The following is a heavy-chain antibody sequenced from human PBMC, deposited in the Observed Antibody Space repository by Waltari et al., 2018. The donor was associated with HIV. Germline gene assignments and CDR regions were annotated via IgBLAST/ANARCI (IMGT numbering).Heavy chain of an antibody. J-gene: IGHJ6*02. Sequence: QVQLVESGGGVVQPGRSLRLSCAASGFPFSSYAMHWVRQAPGKRLEWVAVISYDGSNKYYADSVKGRFTISRDNSKNTLYLQMNSLRAEDTAVYYCARDPSIEAGYDFWSGSSGGGMDVWGQGTTVTVSS. CDR2: ISYDGSNK. D-gene: IGHD3-3*01. V-gene: IGHV3-30-3*01. CDR1: GFPFSSYA. CDR3: ARDPSIEAGYDFWSGSSGGGMDV.